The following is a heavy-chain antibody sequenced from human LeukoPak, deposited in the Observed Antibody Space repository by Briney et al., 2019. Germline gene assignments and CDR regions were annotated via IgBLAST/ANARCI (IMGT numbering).Heavy chain of an antibody. D-gene: IGHD1-26*01. Sequence: ASVKVSCKASGYTFTSYYMHWVRQAPGQGLEWMGIINPSGGSTSYAQKFQGRVTMTRDTSTSTVYMELSSLRSEDTAVYYCARERDLVGATTLPPYFDYWGQGTLVTVSS. CDR1: GYTFTSYY. V-gene: IGHV1-46*01. CDR3: ARERDLVGATTLPPYFDY. CDR2: INPSGGST. J-gene: IGHJ4*02.